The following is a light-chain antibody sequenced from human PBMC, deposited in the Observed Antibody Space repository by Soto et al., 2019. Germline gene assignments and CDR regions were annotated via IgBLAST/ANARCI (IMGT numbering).Light chain of an antibody. V-gene: IGKV3-20*01. CDR2: GAS. J-gene: IGKJ1*01. Sequence: EIVLTQSPVTLSLSPGERGTLSCRASQSVGTSLAWYQQNPGQAPRLLIYGASNRATGIPDRFSGSASGTDFTLTISKLEPEDFAVYHCQQYGGSPRTFGQGTKVDIK. CDR1: QSVGTS. CDR3: QQYGGSPRT.